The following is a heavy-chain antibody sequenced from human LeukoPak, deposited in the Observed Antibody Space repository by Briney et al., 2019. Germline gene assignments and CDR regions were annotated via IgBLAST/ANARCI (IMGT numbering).Heavy chain of an antibody. CDR1: GGSFSGYH. CDR2: VLEGGSA. D-gene: IGHD5/OR15-5a*01. Sequence: SETLSLTCAVYGGSFSGYHWTWIRQPRGKGLEWIGGVLEGGSANYNPSLKSRVTISLDTSKNQFSLKLSSVTAADTAVYYCARGRGYSVYWGQGTLVTVSS. V-gene: IGHV4-34*01. J-gene: IGHJ4*02. CDR3: ARGRGYSVY.